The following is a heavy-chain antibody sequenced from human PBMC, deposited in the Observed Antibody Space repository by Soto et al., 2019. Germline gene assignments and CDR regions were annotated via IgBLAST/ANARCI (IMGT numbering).Heavy chain of an antibody. CDR3: ARDFGLHNCFDS. V-gene: IGHV1-69*01. CDR1: GGTLRNLA. D-gene: IGHD3-3*01. J-gene: IGHJ5*01. CDR2: IIPMFGAA. Sequence: QVQLVQSGAEVKKPGSSVKVSCTASGGTLRNLAISWVRQPPGQGLEWMGGIIPMFGAADYAQEFQGRVTITADESTSTAYMELSSLRSEDTAMYYCARDFGLHNCFDSWGQGTQVTVSS.